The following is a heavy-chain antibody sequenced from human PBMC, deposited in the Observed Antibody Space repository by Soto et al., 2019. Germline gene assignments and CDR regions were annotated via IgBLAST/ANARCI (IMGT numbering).Heavy chain of an antibody. Sequence: SETLSLTCTVSDGSITSESYYWGWLRQPPGKGPEWIGSMYSSGTIYYNSSLKSRVTISVDLSKNQFSLRLRFVTAADTAVYYCARRECVESTCYRYFDYWGQGALVTVSS. CDR2: MYSSGTI. J-gene: IGHJ4*02. CDR1: DGSITSESYY. D-gene: IGHD4-4*01. V-gene: IGHV4-39*01. CDR3: ARRECVESTCYRYFDY.